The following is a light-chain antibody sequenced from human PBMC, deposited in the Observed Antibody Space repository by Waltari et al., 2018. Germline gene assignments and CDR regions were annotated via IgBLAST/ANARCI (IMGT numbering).Light chain of an antibody. CDR3: QVWDASSDHQV. V-gene: IGLV3-21*02. CDR2: DDT. Sequence: SYVLTQPPSVSVAPTETARLTCGGANIEKKSVHWYQQRPGQAPVLVVYDDTERPSGIPERFSGSNSGNTATLTISRGEVGDEADYYCQVWDASSDHQVVGPGTKVTVL. CDR1: NIEKKS. J-gene: IGLJ1*01.